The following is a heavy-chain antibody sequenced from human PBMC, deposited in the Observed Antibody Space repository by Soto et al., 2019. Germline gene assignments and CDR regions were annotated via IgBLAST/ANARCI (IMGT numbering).Heavy chain of an antibody. J-gene: IGHJ4*02. V-gene: IGHV3-53*02. CDR1: GFSVSRNY. Sequence: QLVETGGGLIQPGTSLTLSCAASGFSVSRNYMTWVRQAPGKGLEWVSFVYRGGATFYADSVKGRFILSRDDSQNTMNLQMNNLRAEDTAVYYCARVPGRLWGRGTLVTVAS. CDR2: VYRGGAT. D-gene: IGHD3-10*01. CDR3: ARVPGRL.